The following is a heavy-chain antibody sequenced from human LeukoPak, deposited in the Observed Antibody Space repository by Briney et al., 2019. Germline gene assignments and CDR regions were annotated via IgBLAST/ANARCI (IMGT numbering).Heavy chain of an antibody. D-gene: IGHD1-1*01. CDR3: ARARDWSNWFDP. V-gene: IGHV1-18*01. CDR2: ISAYNGNT. CDR1: GYTFTSYG. J-gene: IGHJ5*02. Sequence: ASVKVSCKASGYTFTSYGISWVRQAPGQGLEWMGWISAYNGNTNYAQKLQGRVSMTTDTSTSTAYTELRSLRSDDTAVYYCARARDWSNWFDPWGQGTLVTVSS.